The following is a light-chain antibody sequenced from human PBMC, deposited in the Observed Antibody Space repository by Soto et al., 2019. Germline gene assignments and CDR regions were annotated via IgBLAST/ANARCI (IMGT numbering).Light chain of an antibody. V-gene: IGLV2-14*01. Sequence: QSVLTQPASVSGSPGQSITISCTGSSGDIGAYNYVSWFQQYPGKAPKLIISEVSNRPSGVSNRFSGSKSGTAASLTISGLQTEDEADYFCFSFTTDWTHVFGTG. CDR2: EVS. CDR3: FSFTTDWTHV. CDR1: SGDIGAYNY. J-gene: IGLJ1*01.